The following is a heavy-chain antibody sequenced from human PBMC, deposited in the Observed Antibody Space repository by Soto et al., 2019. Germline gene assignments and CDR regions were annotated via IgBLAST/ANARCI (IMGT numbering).Heavy chain of an antibody. V-gene: IGHV4-59*01. CDR2: IYYSGST. CDR1: GGSISSYY. CDR3: ARGGHEETAFDY. J-gene: IGHJ4*02. D-gene: IGHD2-21*02. Sequence: QVQLQESGPGLVKPSETLSLTCTVSGGSISSYYWSWIRQPPGKGLEWIGYIYYSGSTNYNPSLKSRVTISVDTSKNQFSLKLSSVTAADTAVYYCARGGHEETAFDYWGQGTLVTVSS.